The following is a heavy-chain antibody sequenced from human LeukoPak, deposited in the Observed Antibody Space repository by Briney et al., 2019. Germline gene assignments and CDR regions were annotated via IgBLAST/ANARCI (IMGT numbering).Heavy chain of an antibody. V-gene: IGHV3-21*01. CDR1: GFTFSSYS. D-gene: IGHD2-8*01. Sequence: PGGSLRLSCAASGFTFSSYSMNWVRQAPGKGLEWVSSISRSSSNIYNADSVKGRFTISRDNARNSVYLQMNSLRAEDTAVYYCARVVCTIGVCYDPNLDGFDIWGQGTRVTVSS. J-gene: IGHJ3*02. CDR3: ARVVCTIGVCYDPNLDGFDI. CDR2: ISRSSSNI.